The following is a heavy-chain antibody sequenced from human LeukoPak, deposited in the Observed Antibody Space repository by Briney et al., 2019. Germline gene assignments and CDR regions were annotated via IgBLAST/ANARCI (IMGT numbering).Heavy chain of an antibody. V-gene: IGHV3-30*18. D-gene: IGHD5-12*01. Sequence: GSLRLSCAASGFTFSSYGMHWVRQAPGKGLEWVAVISYDGSNKYYADSVKGRFTISRDNSKNTLYLQMNSLRAEDTAVYYCAKALGVATDPAWGQGTLVTVSS. CDR1: GFTFSSYG. CDR2: ISYDGSNK. J-gene: IGHJ5*02. CDR3: AKALGVATDPA.